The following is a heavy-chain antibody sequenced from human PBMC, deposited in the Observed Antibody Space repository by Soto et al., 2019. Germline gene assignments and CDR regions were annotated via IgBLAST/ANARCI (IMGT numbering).Heavy chain of an antibody. J-gene: IGHJ5*02. Sequence: GGPVKVSRKASGGTFRSYTFRWVRQAPGQGLEWMGRIIPILGIANYAQKFQGRVTITADKSTSTAYMELSSLRSEDTAVYYCARDYYGSGFDPWGQGTLVTVSS. CDR1: GGTFRSYT. V-gene: IGHV1-69*04. D-gene: IGHD3-10*01. CDR2: IIPILGIA. CDR3: ARDYYGSGFDP.